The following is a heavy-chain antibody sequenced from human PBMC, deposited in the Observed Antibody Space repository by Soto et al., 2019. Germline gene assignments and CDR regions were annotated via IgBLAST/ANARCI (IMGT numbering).Heavy chain of an antibody. D-gene: IGHD6-6*01. Sequence: QVQLVQSGAEVKKPGSSVKVSCKASGGTFSSYAISWVRQAPGQGLEWMGGIIPIFGTANYAQNLQGRVPITADESTSQAYMELSSLRPEDTAVYYCARVSSSSSRYYYYGMDVWGQGTTVTVSS. J-gene: IGHJ6*02. CDR3: ARVSSSSSRYYYYGMDV. V-gene: IGHV1-69*12. CDR2: IIPIFGTA. CDR1: GGTFSSYA.